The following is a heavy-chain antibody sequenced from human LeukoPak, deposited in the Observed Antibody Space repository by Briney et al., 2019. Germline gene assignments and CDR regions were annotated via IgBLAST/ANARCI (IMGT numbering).Heavy chain of an antibody. J-gene: IGHJ4*02. D-gene: IGHD5-12*01. Sequence: ASVKVSCKASGYTFTTYGISCVRQAPGQRLEWMGWINTYNGNTNYAQKLQGRVTMTTDTSTSTAYMELRSLRSDDAAVYYCAREGYGVPAWGQGTLVTVSS. CDR2: INTYNGNT. CDR1: GYTFTTYG. V-gene: IGHV1-18*01. CDR3: AREGYGVPA.